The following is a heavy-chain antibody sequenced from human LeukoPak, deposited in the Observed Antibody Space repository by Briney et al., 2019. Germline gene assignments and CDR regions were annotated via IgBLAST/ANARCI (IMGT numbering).Heavy chain of an antibody. CDR2: ISSSGSTI. CDR3: ARTNYDFWSGYYEDY. J-gene: IGHJ2*01. Sequence: GSLRLSCAASGFTFSDYYMSWIRQAPGKGLEWASYISSSGSTIYYADSVKGRFTISRDNAKNSLYLQMSSLRAEDTAVYYCARTNYDFWSGYYEDYWGRGTLVTVSS. CDR1: GFTFSDYY. D-gene: IGHD3-3*01. V-gene: IGHV3-11*01.